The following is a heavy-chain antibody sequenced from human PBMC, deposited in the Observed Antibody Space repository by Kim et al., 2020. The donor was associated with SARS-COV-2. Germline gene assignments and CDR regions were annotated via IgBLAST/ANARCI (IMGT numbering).Heavy chain of an antibody. J-gene: IGHJ3*02. D-gene: IGHD3-3*01. CDR1: GGSISSGGYY. CDR3: AQPGVADGAFDI. Sequence: SETLSLTCTVSGGSISSGGYYWSWIRQHPGKGLEWIGYIYYSGSTYYNPSLKSRVTISVDTSKNQFSLKLSSVTAADTAVYYCAQPGVADGAFDIWGQGTMVTVSS. V-gene: IGHV4-31*03. CDR2: IYYSGST.